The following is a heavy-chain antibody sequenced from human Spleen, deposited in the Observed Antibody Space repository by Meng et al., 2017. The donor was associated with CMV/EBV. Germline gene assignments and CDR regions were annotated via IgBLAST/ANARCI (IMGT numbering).Heavy chain of an antibody. V-gene: IGHV3-11*04. Sequence: GGSLRLSCAASGFIFKDYYMSWIRQAPGKGLEWVAYISTSGRAIYYAHSVKGRFTISRDNAKNSLYLQMTSLRAEDTAVYYCARDYLITSGNYYDNHYYSGIDIWGQGTTVTVSS. CDR1: GFIFKDYY. D-gene: IGHD3-3*01. CDR3: ARDYLITSGNYYDNHYYSGIDI. J-gene: IGHJ6*02. CDR2: ISTSGRAI.